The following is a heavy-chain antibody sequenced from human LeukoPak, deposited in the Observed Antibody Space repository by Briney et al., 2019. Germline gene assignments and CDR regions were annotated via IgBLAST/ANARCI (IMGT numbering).Heavy chain of an antibody. V-gene: IGHV1-69*13. J-gene: IGHJ4*02. CDR1: GGTFSSYA. CDR3: ATAVYGVRVNFDY. D-gene: IGHD4-17*01. Sequence: SVKVSCKASGGTFSSYAISWVRQAPGQGLEWMGGIIPIFGTANYAQKFQGRVTITADESTSTAYMELSSLRSEDTAVYYCATAVYGVRVNFDYWGQGTLVTVSS. CDR2: IIPIFGTA.